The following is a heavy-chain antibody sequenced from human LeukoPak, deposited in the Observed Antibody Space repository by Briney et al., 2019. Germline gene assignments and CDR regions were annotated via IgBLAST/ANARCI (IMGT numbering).Heavy chain of an antibody. V-gene: IGHV3-7*03. CDR3: ARLHSAVYYGDAFDI. Sequence: GESLRLSCAASGFSVSGNYLTWVRQAPGKGLEWVAKIKEDGSEKYYVDSVKGRFTVSRDNVKNSLFLQMNSLRVEDTATYYCARLHSAVYYGDAFDIWGQGTMVTVSS. J-gene: IGHJ3*02. D-gene: IGHD3-16*01. CDR1: GFSVSGNY. CDR2: IKEDGSEK.